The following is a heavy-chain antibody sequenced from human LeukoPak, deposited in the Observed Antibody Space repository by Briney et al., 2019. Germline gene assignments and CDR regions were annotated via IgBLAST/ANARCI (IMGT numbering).Heavy chain of an antibody. J-gene: IGHJ3*02. CDR3: ARGPYSYDSSGAFDI. D-gene: IGHD3-22*01. CDR2: VYTNGQT. Sequence: SETLSLTCTVSGGSISSYYWSWIRQPAGKGLEWIGRVYTNGQTNYKPSLKSRVSISLDTSKNHFSLRLSSVTATDTAVYFCARGPYSYDSSGAFDIWGQGTMVTVSS. V-gene: IGHV4-4*07. CDR1: GGSISSYY.